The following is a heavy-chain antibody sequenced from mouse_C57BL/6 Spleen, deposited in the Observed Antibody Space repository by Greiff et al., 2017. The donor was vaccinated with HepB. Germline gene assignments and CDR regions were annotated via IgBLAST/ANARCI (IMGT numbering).Heavy chain of an antibody. D-gene: IGHD2-4*01. CDR2: IDPSDSYT. CDR1: GYTFTSYW. J-gene: IGHJ4*01. V-gene: IGHV1-50*01. Sequence: QVQLQQPGAELVKPGASVKLSCKASGYTFTSYWMQWVKQRPGQGLEWIGEIDPSDSYTNYNQKFKGKATLTVDTSSSTAYMQLSSLTSEDSAVYYCARRGLGAIFYDYAMDYWGQGTSVTVSS. CDR3: ARRGLGAIFYDYAMDY.